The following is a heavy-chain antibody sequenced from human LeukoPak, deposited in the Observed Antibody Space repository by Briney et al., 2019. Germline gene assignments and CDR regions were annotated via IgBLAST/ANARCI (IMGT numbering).Heavy chain of an antibody. D-gene: IGHD3-22*01. CDR2: IHYGGSA. CDR3: ARLTFYYDGSGYYFDY. CDR1: GASISSTGYY. Sequence: SETLSLTCTVSGASISSTGYYWGWIRQPPEKGLQWIGSIHYGGSAYYNPSLKSRITISVDTSKNQFSLKLSSVTATDTAVYYCARLTFYYDGSGYYFDYWGQGTLVTVSS. V-gene: IGHV4-39*01. J-gene: IGHJ4*02.